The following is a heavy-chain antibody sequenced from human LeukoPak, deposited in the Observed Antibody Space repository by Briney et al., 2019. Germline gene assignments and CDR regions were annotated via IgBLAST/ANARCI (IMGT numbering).Heavy chain of an antibody. Sequence: GGSLRLSSVASGFTFSSYVMSWVRQAPGKGLEWVSGIGGSGGSTYYADSVKGRFTISRDNSKNTLYVQMNSLRAADTAVYYCALGLRYCSSTSCYPYAFDIWGQGTMVTVSS. CDR1: GFTFSSYV. V-gene: IGHV3-23*01. CDR3: ALGLRYCSSTSCYPYAFDI. CDR2: IGGSGGST. J-gene: IGHJ3*02. D-gene: IGHD2-2*01.